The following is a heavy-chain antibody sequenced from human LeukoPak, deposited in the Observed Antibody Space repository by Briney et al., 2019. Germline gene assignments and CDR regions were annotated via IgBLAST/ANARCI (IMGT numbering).Heavy chain of an antibody. V-gene: IGHV3-21*04. D-gene: IGHD3-3*01. Sequence: KSGGSLRLSCAASGFTFSSYSMNWVRQAPGKELEWVSSISSSSSYIYYADSVKGRFTISRDNSKNTLYLQMNSLRAEDTAVYYCAKERTITIFGVVISNWFDPWGQGTLVTVSS. CDR2: ISSSSSYI. CDR3: AKERTITIFGVVISNWFDP. J-gene: IGHJ5*02. CDR1: GFTFSSYS.